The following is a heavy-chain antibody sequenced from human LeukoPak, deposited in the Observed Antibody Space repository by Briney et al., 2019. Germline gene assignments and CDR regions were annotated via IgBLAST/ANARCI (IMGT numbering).Heavy chain of an antibody. Sequence: SETLSLTCAVYGGSFSGSYYWSWIRQPAGKGLEWIGRIYTSGSTNYNPSLKSRVTISVDTSKNQFSLKLRSVTAADTAVYYCARVRSVPRYDSSGYQLGYFDYWGQGTLVTVSS. CDR3: ARVRSVPRYDSSGYQLGYFDY. CDR1: GGSFSGSYY. V-gene: IGHV4-61*02. J-gene: IGHJ4*02. CDR2: IYTSGST. D-gene: IGHD3-22*01.